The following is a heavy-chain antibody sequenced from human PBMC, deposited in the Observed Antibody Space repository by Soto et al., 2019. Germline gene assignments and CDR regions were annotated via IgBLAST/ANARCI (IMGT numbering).Heavy chain of an antibody. CDR1: GGSISSSSYY. CDR2: IYYSGST. V-gene: IGHV4-39*01. Sequence: QLQLQESGPGLVKPSETLSLTCTVSGGSISSSSYYWGWIRQPPGKGLEWIGSIYYSGSTYYNPSLQGPGPHTVNPAQNQFSLKLSSVTAADTAVYYCARHQSHSSSYVDPWGQGTLVTVSS. CDR3: ARHQSHSSSYVDP. D-gene: IGHD6-13*01. J-gene: IGHJ5*02.